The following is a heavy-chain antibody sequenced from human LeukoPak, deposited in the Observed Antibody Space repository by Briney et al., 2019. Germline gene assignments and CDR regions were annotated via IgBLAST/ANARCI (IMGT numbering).Heavy chain of an antibody. CDR1: GGSISSTSYY. D-gene: IGHD4-17*01. Sequence: SETLSLTCTASGGSISSTSYYWGWIRRPPGRGLEWIGGIIYSGNTKYNPSLKSRVTISVDTTKNQFSLKLSSVTAADTTVYYCARNHDYGDYWGYWGQGTLVTVSS. CDR2: IIYSGNT. CDR3: ARNHDYGDYWGY. V-gene: IGHV4-39*07. J-gene: IGHJ4*02.